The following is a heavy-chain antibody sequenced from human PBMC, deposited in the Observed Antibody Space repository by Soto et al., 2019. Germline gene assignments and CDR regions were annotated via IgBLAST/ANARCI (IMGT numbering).Heavy chain of an antibody. CDR2: IIPIFGTA. Sequence: SVKVSCKASGGTFSSYAISWVRQAPGQGLEWMGGIIPIFGTANYAQKFQGRVTITADESTSTAYMELSSLRSEDTAVYYCARDTGYDILTGYYDYWGQGTQVTVSS. D-gene: IGHD3-9*01. V-gene: IGHV1-69*13. CDR3: ARDTGYDILTGYYDY. CDR1: GGTFSSYA. J-gene: IGHJ4*02.